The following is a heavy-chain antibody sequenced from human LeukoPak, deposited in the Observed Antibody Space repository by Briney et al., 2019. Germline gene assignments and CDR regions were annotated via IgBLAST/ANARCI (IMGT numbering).Heavy chain of an antibody. J-gene: IGHJ3*02. CDR1: GFTFSSYS. D-gene: IGHD2-21*01. Sequence: PGGSLGLSCAASGFTFSSYSMNWVRQAPGKGLEWVSSISSSSSYIYYADSVKGRFTISRDNAKNSLYLQMNSLRAEDTAVYYCARDQGGGGESISGAFDIWGQGTMVTVSS. V-gene: IGHV3-21*01. CDR2: ISSSSSYI. CDR3: ARDQGGGGESISGAFDI.